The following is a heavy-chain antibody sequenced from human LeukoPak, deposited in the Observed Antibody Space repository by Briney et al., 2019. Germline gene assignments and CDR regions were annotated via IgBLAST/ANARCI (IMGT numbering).Heavy chain of an antibody. CDR3: ARAYSYDYGPYYFDY. D-gene: IGHD4-17*01. Sequence: PGGSLRLSCAASGFTFSSFWMSWVRQPPGKGLEWIGSISYVGRTYYTPSLTTRVTISVDMSKNQFSLRLTSVTAADTGVYYCARAYSYDYGPYYFDYWGQGTLVTVSS. V-gene: IGHV4-39*07. CDR1: GFTFSSFW. J-gene: IGHJ4*02. CDR2: ISYVGRT.